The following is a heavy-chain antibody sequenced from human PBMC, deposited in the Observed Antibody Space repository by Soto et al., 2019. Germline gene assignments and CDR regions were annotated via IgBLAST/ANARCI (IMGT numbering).Heavy chain of an antibody. D-gene: IGHD3-22*01. CDR1: GGTFSSYA. CDR2: IIHIFGTA. Sequence: SVKVSCKASGGTFSSYAISWVRQAPGQGLEWMGGIIHIFGTANYAQKFQGRVTITADESINTANLQWSSLKASDTAIYYCARHLYDNRNYLDALDVWGQGTMVTVSS. CDR3: ARHLYDNRNYLDALDV. J-gene: IGHJ3*01. V-gene: IGHV1-69*13.